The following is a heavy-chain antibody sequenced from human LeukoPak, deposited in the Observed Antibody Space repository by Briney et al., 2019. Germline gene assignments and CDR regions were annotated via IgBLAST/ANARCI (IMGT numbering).Heavy chain of an antibody. V-gene: IGHV4-30-4*08. CDR1: GGSISSGDYY. Sequence: SETLSLTCTVSGGSISSGDYYWSWIRQPPGKGLEWIGYIYYSGSTYYNPPLKSRVTISVDTSKNQFSLKLSSVTAADTAVYYCARAMYSSSSPIDYWGQGTLVTVSS. CDR3: ARAMYSSSSPIDY. D-gene: IGHD6-6*01. CDR2: IYYSGST. J-gene: IGHJ4*02.